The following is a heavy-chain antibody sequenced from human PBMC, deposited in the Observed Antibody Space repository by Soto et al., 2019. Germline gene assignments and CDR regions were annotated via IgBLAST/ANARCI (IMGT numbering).Heavy chain of an antibody. Sequence: SETLSLTCTVAGGSISRGGYYWSWIRQHPGKGLEWIGYIYYSGSTYYNPSLKGRVTISVDTSKNQFSLRLRSVTAADNAVYYYACRTRNDVCCCYYNDYWGQGTLVTVSS. CDR3: ACRTRNDVCCCYYNDY. J-gene: IGHJ4*02. D-gene: IGHD3-3*01. CDR2: IYYSGST. CDR1: GGSISRGGYY. V-gene: IGHV4-31*03.